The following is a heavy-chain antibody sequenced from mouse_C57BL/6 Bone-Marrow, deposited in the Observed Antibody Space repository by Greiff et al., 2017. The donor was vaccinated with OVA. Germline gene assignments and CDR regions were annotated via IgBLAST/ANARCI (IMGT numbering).Heavy chain of an antibody. CDR1: GYSFTDYN. D-gene: IGHD4-1*01. CDR2: INPNYGTT. Sequence: EVKLMESGPELVKPGASVKISCKASGYSFTDYNMNWVKQSNGKSLEWIGVINPNYGTTSYNHKFKSKATLTVDQSSSTAYMQLNSLTSEDSAVVDDASGDWDGDYFDYWGQGTTLTVSS. V-gene: IGHV1-39*01. CDR3: ASGDWDGDYFDY. J-gene: IGHJ2*01.